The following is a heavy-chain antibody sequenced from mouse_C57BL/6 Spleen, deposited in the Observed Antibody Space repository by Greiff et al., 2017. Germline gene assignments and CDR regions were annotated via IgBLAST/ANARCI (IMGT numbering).Heavy chain of an antibody. CDR3: ARAGLQATFYAMDY. CDR1: GFTFSSYT. D-gene: IGHD3-2*02. CDR2: ISGGGGNT. Sequence: KLVESGGGLVKPGGSLKLSCAASGFTFSSYTMSWVRQTPEKRLEWVATISGGGGNTYYPDSVKGRFTISRDNAKNTLYLQMSSLRSEDTALYYCARAGLQATFYAMDYWGQGTSVTVSS. V-gene: IGHV5-9*04. J-gene: IGHJ4*01.